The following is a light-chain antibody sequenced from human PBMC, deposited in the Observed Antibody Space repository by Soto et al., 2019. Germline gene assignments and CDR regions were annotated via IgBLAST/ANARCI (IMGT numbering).Light chain of an antibody. Sequence: EIVMTQFPATLSVSPGERATLFCRASQSVGNSLAWYQQKPGQAPRLLFYRASSRATGIAARFSGSVSGTEFTLTISSLKSEDFAVYYCQQYKNWYTFGQGTKLEIK. CDR3: QQYKNWYT. V-gene: IGKV3-15*01. CDR2: RAS. J-gene: IGKJ2*01. CDR1: QSVGNS.